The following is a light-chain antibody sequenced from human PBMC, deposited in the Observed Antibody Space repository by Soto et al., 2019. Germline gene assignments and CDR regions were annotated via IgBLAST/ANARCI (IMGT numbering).Light chain of an antibody. Sequence: EIQMTQSPSSLSASVGDRVTITCRASQSISSYLNWYQQKPGKAPKVLIYAASSLQSGIPSRFSGSGSGTDFTLTISSLQPEDFATYYCQQSYSIPWTFGQGT. J-gene: IGKJ1*01. CDR2: AAS. V-gene: IGKV1-39*01. CDR1: QSISSY. CDR3: QQSYSIPWT.